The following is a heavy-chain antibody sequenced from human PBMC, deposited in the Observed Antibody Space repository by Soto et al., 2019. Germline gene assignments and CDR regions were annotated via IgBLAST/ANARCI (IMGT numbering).Heavy chain of an antibody. CDR1: GGSISSGDYS. J-gene: IGHJ4*02. Sequence: TSETLSLTCAVSGGSISSGDYSWNWIRQPPGKGLEWIGYIYYGGSTYYNPSLQSRVTLSVDRSRNQFSLKLNSVTAADTAVYYCARVRRESDNSGPVGYWGQGTLVTLSS. D-gene: IGHD3-22*01. CDR2: IYYGGST. CDR3: ARVRRESDNSGPVGY. V-gene: IGHV4-30-2*01.